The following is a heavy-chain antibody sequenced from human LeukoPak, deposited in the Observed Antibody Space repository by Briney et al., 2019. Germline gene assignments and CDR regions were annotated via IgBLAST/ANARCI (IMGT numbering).Heavy chain of an antibody. CDR3: ARERGGRCGGDCYHPYYYMDV. CDR1: GFTFSSYS. Sequence: GGSLRLSCAASGFTFSSYSMNWVRQAPGKGLEWVSYISSSSSTIYYADSVKGRFTISRDNAKNSLYLQMNSLRAEDTAVYYCARERGGRCGGDCYHPYYYMDVWGKGTTVTVSS. V-gene: IGHV3-48*01. D-gene: IGHD2-21*01. CDR2: ISSSSSTI. J-gene: IGHJ6*03.